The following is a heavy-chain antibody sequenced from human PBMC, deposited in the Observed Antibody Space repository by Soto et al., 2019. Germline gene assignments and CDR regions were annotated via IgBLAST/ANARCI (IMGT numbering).Heavy chain of an antibody. D-gene: IGHD5-12*01. CDR3: ARDNGDGYMDDYFDY. J-gene: IGHJ4*02. V-gene: IGHV1-18*01. Sequence: ASVKVSCKASGGTFSSYAISWVRQAPGQGLEWMGGISAYNGNTNYAQKLQGRVTMTTDTSTSTAYMELRSLRSDDTAVYYCARDNGDGYMDDYFDYWGQGTLVTVSS. CDR1: GGTFSSYA. CDR2: ISAYNGNT.